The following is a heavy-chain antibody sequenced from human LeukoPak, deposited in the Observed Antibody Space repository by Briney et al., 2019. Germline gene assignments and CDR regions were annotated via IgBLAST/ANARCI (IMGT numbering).Heavy chain of an antibody. CDR2: INTNIGNP. D-gene: IGHD3-10*01. J-gene: IGHJ4*02. CDR1: GYTFTGYY. V-gene: IGHV7-4-1*02. Sequence: ASVKVSCKASGYTFTGYYMHWVRQAPGQGLEWMGWINTNIGNPTYAQGFTGRFVFSLDTSVSTAYLQISSLKAEDTAVYYCARGAQYYYAPWGQGTLVTVSS. CDR3: ARGAQYYYAP.